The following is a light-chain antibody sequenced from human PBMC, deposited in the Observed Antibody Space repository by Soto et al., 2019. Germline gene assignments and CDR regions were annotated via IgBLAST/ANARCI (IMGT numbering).Light chain of an antibody. V-gene: IGLV2-14*01. Sequence: QSVLTQPASVSGSPGQSITISCTGTSSDVGGYNYVSWYQQHPGKAPKLMIYDVSNWPSGVSNRFSGSKSGNTASLTISGLQAEDEADYYCSSYTSSSTLGFGGGTQLTVL. CDR2: DVS. J-gene: IGLJ3*02. CDR1: SSDVGGYNY. CDR3: SSYTSSSTLG.